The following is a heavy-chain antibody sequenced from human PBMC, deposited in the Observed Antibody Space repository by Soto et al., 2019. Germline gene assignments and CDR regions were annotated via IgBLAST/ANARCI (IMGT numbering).Heavy chain of an antibody. Sequence: ASVKVSCKASGYTFNFYGITWVRQAPGQGLEWMGWISGFNGNTNYAADLQGRVTMTTDTSTSTAYMELRGLRSDDTAVYYCARIGVSSGHESPDFDSWGQGTLVSVSS. J-gene: IGHJ4*02. CDR3: ARIGVSSGHESPDFDS. D-gene: IGHD3-16*01. CDR1: GYTFNFYG. V-gene: IGHV1-18*01. CDR2: ISGFNGNT.